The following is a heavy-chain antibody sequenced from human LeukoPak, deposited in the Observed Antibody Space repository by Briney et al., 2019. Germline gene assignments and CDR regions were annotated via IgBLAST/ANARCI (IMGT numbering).Heavy chain of an antibody. J-gene: IGHJ6*03. Sequence: GGSLRLSCAASGFTFSSYGMHWVRQAPGKGLEWVAFIRYDGSNKYYADSVKGRFTISRDNSKNTLYLQMNSLRAEDTAVYYCAKDRDYSNLYYYYYYYMDVWGKGTTVTVSS. CDR1: GFTFSSYG. CDR3: AKDRDYSNLYYYYYYYMDV. D-gene: IGHD4-11*01. CDR2: IRYDGSNK. V-gene: IGHV3-30*02.